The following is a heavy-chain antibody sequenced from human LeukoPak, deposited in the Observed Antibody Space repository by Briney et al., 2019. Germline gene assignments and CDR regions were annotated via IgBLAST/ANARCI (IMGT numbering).Heavy chain of an antibody. CDR1: GFTFSSYS. D-gene: IGHD6-13*01. CDR2: ISSSSSYI. Sequence: GGSLRLSCAASGFTFSSYSMNWVRQAPGKGLAWVSSISSSSSYIYYADSVKGRFTISRDNAKDSLCLQMNSLRAEDTAVYYCARAGYSSSWYEKNWFDPWGQGTLVTVSS. CDR3: ARAGYSSSWYEKNWFDP. V-gene: IGHV3-21*01. J-gene: IGHJ5*02.